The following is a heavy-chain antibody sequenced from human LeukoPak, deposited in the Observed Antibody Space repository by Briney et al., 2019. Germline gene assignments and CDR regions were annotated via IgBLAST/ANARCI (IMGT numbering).Heavy chain of an antibody. CDR2: IYYSGST. CDR3: ARDRQQLGYYYYGMDV. Sequence: ASETLSLTCTVSGGSISSYYWSWVRQPPGKGLEWIGYIYYSGSTNYNPSLKSRVTISVDTSKNQYSLKLSSVTAADTAVYYCARDRQQLGYYYYGMDVWGKGTTVTVPS. V-gene: IGHV4-59*01. D-gene: IGHD6-13*01. J-gene: IGHJ6*04. CDR1: GGSISSYY.